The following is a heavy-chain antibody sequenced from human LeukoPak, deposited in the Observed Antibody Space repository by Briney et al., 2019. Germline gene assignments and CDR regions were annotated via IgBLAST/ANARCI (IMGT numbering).Heavy chain of an antibody. CDR3: ARVFGRGVVVNPYFDY. CDR1: GFTVSSNY. V-gene: IGHV3-66*01. CDR2: IYSGGST. D-gene: IGHD2-21*01. Sequence: PGGSLRLSCEASGFTVSSNYMSWVRQAPGKGLEWVSVIYSGGSTYYADSVKGRFTISRDNSKNTLYLQMNSLRAEDTAVYYCARVFGRGVVVNPYFDYWGQGTLVTVSS. J-gene: IGHJ4*02.